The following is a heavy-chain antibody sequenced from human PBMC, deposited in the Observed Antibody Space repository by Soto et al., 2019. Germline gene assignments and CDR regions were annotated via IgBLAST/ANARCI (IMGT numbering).Heavy chain of an antibody. CDR3: ARQRKVRRYCSSTSCYEHYYYYMDV. Sequence: SETLSLTCTVSGGSISSYYWSWIRQPPGKGLEWIGYIYYSGSTNYNPSLKSRVSISVDTSKNQFSLKLSSVTAADTAVYYCARQRKVRRYCSSTSCYEHYYYYMDVWGKGTTVTVSS. D-gene: IGHD2-2*01. CDR2: IYYSGST. J-gene: IGHJ6*03. CDR1: GGSISSYY. V-gene: IGHV4-59*08.